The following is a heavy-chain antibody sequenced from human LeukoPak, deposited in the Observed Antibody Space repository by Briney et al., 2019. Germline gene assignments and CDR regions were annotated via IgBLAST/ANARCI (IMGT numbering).Heavy chain of an antibody. CDR2: ISSSSSYI. CDR3: ARDGYGDSYFDY. CDR1: AFTFSSYS. V-gene: IGHV3-21*01. J-gene: IGHJ4*02. Sequence: GGSLRLSCAASAFTFSSYSMNWVRQAPGKGREWVSSISSSSSYIYYADSVKGRFTISRDNAKNSLYLQMNSLRAEDTAVYYCARDGYGDSYFDYWGQGTLVTVSS. D-gene: IGHD4-17*01.